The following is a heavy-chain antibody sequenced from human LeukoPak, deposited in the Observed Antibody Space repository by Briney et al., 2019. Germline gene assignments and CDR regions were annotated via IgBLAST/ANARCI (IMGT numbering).Heavy chain of an antibody. CDR1: GGSISSYY. D-gene: IGHD3-22*01. V-gene: IGHV4-59*01. J-gene: IGHJ4*02. CDR3: ARVDSSGYYGIDY. CDR2: IYYSGST. Sequence: PSETLSLTCTVSGGSISSYYWSWIRQPPGKGLEWIGYIYYSGSTNYNPSLKSRVTISVDTSKNQFSLKLSSVTAAGTAVYYCARVDSSGYYGIDYWGQGTLVTVSS.